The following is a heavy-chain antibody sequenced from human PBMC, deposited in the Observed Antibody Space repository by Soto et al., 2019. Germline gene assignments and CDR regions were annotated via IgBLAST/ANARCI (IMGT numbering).Heavy chain of an antibody. J-gene: IGHJ3*02. D-gene: IGHD3-9*01. CDR1: GYRFTTFW. V-gene: IGHV5-51*01. CDR2: IYPDDSDA. Sequence: GESLKISCKASGYRFTTFWIGWVRQMPGKGLEWMGIIYPDDSDARYSPSFEGHISISSDKSINTAYLQWSRLKASDTALYSWAKHLICFILTAVPAFDAFDTLGHGTMITVS. CDR3: AKHLICFILTAVPAFDAFDT.